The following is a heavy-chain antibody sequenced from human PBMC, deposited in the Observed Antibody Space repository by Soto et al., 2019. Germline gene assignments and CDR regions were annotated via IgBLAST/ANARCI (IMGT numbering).Heavy chain of an antibody. J-gene: IGHJ4*02. Sequence: GGSLRLSCAASGFTFDDYAMHWVRQAPGKGLEWVSGISWNSGSIGYADSVKGRFTISRDNAKNSLYLQMNSLRAEDTALYYSAKELDCTNGVCYSYWGQGTLVTVSS. CDR3: AKELDCTNGVCYSY. CDR2: ISWNSGSI. CDR1: GFTFDDYA. V-gene: IGHV3-9*01. D-gene: IGHD2-8*01.